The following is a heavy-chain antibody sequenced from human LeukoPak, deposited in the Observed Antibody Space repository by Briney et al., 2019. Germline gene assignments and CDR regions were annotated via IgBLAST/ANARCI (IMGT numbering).Heavy chain of an antibody. Sequence: GGSLRLSCAASGFTFSTYAMSWVRQAPGKGLEWFSSIIGSGGSTFYADSVKGRFTISRDNSKDTLYLQMNSLRAEDTAVYYCAKRYYDSSGYYKSYYFDYWGQGTLVTVSS. V-gene: IGHV3-23*01. CDR1: GFTFSTYA. D-gene: IGHD3-22*01. J-gene: IGHJ4*02. CDR3: AKRYYDSSGYYKSYYFDY. CDR2: IIGSGGST.